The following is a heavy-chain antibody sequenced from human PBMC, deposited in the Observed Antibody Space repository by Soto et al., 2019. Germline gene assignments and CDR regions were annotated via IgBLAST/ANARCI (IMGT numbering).Heavy chain of an antibody. CDR1: GGSVNSGSHY. D-gene: IGHD2-15*01. J-gene: IGHJ4*02. Sequence: SSETLSLTGSVSGGSVNSGSHYWTWIRQSPGKTLEWIGHVSYSGKTDLNPSLRGRVTLSRDTSKNQFSLRLTSVTAADTAVYSCARALGGRTLSWFYCDNWGKGALVTVSS. CDR3: ARALGGRTLSWFYCDN. V-gene: IGHV4-61*01. CDR2: VSYSGKT.